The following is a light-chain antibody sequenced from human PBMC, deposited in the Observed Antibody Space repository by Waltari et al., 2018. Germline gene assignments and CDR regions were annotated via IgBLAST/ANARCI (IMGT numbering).Light chain of an antibody. CDR1: NLGDKY. J-gene: IGLJ6*01. Sequence: SYELTQPPSVSVSPGQTASITCSGHNLGDKYTSWYQQKPGQSPMLIIYEDRKRPSGIPERFSGSNSGNTATLTISGTQALDEADYHCQAWDSNTRVFGSGTKVTVL. CDR2: EDR. V-gene: IGLV3-1*01. CDR3: QAWDSNTRV.